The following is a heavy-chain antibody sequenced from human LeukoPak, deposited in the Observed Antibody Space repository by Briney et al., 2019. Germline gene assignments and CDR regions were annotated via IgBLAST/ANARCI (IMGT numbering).Heavy chain of an antibody. CDR3: ARGLSGAVTTYYYYYMDV. CDR1: GGSISSGSYY. D-gene: IGHD4-17*01. Sequence: SETLSLTCTVSGGSISSGSYYWSWIRQPPGKGLEWIGEINHSGSTNYNPSLKSRVTISVDTSKNQFSLKLSSVTAADTAVYYCARGLSGAVTTYYYYYMDVWGKGTTVTISS. V-gene: IGHV4-39*07. J-gene: IGHJ6*03. CDR2: INHSGST.